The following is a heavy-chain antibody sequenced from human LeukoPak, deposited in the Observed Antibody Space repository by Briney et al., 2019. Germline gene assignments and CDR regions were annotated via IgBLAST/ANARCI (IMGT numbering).Heavy chain of an antibody. J-gene: IGHJ4*02. D-gene: IGHD2-15*01. V-gene: IGHV3-33*01. Sequence: PGGSLRLSCAVSGLTFRNYGMHWVRQAPGKGLEWVAIIYYDGSEKYYVDSAKGRFTISRDNSKNTLYLQMNSLRAEDTALYYCASGRGGRGGINYFDYWGQGTLVTVSS. CDR1: GLTFRNYG. CDR3: ASGRGGRGGINYFDY. CDR2: IYYDGSEK.